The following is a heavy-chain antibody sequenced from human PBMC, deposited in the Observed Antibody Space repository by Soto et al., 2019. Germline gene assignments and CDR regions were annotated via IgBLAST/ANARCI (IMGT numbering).Heavy chain of an antibody. D-gene: IGHD1-1*01. CDR1: GGSVSGYY. CDR3: ASHPTIARVDNGLDI. V-gene: IGHV4-59*08. CDR2: IYYTGTT. Sequence: SETLSLTCTVSGGSVSGYYWSWIRQPPGKGLEWIGYIYYTGTTIYSPSLDRRVTLSVDTAKDQVSLKLTSVTPADTAVYYCASHPTIARVDNGLDIWGQETMLTVSS. J-gene: IGHJ6*02.